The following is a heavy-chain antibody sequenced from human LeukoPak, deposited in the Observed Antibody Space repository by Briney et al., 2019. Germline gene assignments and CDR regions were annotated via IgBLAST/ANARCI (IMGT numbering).Heavy chain of an antibody. CDR1: GYTFTSYG. CDR2: ISAYNGNT. CDR3: ARVKRYSSGWYFGY. J-gene: IGHJ4*02. Sequence: ASVKVSCKASGYTFTSYGISWVRQAPGQGLEWMGWISAYNGNTNYAQKLQGRVTMTTHTSTSTAYMELRSLRSDDTAVYYCARVKRYSSGWYFGYWGQGTLVTVSS. D-gene: IGHD6-19*01. V-gene: IGHV1-18*01.